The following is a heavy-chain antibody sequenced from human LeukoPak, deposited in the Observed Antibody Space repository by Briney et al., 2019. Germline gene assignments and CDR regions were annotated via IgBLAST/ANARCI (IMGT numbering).Heavy chain of an antibody. V-gene: IGHV3-7*01. J-gene: IGHJ6*02. CDR1: GFTFSSYW. CDR2: IKQDGSEK. D-gene: IGHD4-17*01. CDR3: ARHDYGDCGAVYYYGMDV. Sequence: GGSLRLSCAASGFTFSSYWMSWVRQAPGKGLEWVANIKQDGSEKYYVDSVKGRFTISRDNAKNSLYLQMNSLRAEDTAVYYCARHDYGDCGAVYYYGMDVWGQGTTVTVSS.